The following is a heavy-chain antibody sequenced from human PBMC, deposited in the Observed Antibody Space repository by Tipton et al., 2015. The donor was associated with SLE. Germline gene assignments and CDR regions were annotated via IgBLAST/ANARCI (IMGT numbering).Heavy chain of an antibody. Sequence: LRLSCAVYGESLSVYYWTWIRQPPGKGLEWIGEINHSGRTNFNPSLKSRVTLSIDTSKNQFSLILISVTAADTAVYYCARFLTTGQLDLWDQGALVTVSP. CDR2: INHSGRT. J-gene: IGHJ5*02. V-gene: IGHV4-34*01. D-gene: IGHD4-11*01. CDR3: ARFLTTGQLDL. CDR1: GESLSVYY.